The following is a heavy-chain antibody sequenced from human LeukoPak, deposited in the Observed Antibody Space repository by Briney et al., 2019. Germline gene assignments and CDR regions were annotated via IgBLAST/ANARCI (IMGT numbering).Heavy chain of an antibody. CDR1: GFTFTSYG. J-gene: IGHJ4*02. V-gene: IGHV1-18*01. CDR2: ISGYNGNT. Sequence: GASVKVSCKASGFTFTSYGFTWVGQAPAQGLEWMGWISGYNGNTNYAQKLQGRVTMTTDTSTGTAYMELRSLRSVDTAVYYCARGGSSTYSDYWGQGTLVSVS. CDR3: ARGGSSTYSDY. D-gene: IGHD2-2*01.